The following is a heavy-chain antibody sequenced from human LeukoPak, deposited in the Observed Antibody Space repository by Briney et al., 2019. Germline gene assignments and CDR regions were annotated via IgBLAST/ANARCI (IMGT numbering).Heavy chain of an antibody. CDR3: ASVVPAAIDDAFDI. Sequence: SVTVTRKATVCTYRSYIISWVRQAPGQGLAGMGRIIPILCIANYAHKLQGRVTIPADKSPSAAYMELSSLRSEDTAVYYCASVVPAAIDDAFDIWGQGTMVTVSS. CDR2: IIPILCIA. V-gene: IGHV1-69*02. D-gene: IGHD2-2*01. J-gene: IGHJ3*02. CDR1: VCTYRSYI.